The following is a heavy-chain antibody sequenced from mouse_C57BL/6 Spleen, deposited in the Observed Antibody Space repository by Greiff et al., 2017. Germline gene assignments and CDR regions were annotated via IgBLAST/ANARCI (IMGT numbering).Heavy chain of an antibody. CDR2: ISDGGSYT. CDR3: ARGWLDY. J-gene: IGHJ2*01. Sequence: EVNVVESGGGLVKPGGSLKLSCAASGFTFSSYAMSWVRQTPEKRLEWVATISDGGSYTYYPDNVKGRFTISRDNAKNNLYLQMSHLKSEDTAMYYCARGWLDYWGQGTTLTVSS. V-gene: IGHV5-4*03. D-gene: IGHD2-2*01. CDR1: GFTFSSYA.